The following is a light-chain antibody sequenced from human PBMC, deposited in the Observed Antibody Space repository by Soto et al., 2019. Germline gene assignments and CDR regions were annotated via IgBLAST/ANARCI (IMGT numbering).Light chain of an antibody. CDR2: WAS. CDR3: QQYYSTPLT. J-gene: IGKJ4*01. CDR1: QSLFSSSPNKNY. Sequence: IVMTQSPDSLAVSPGERANNNCKSNQSLFSSSPNKNYLAWYQQKPGQLPKLLIYWASTRESGVPDRFSGSGSGTDFTLIISSLQAEDVAIYSCQQYYSTPLTFGGGTKVDIK. V-gene: IGKV4-1*01.